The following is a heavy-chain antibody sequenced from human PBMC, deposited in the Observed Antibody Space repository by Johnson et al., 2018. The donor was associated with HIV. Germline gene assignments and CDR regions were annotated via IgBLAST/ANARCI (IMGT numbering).Heavy chain of an antibody. CDR1: GFTFSRYA. CDR3: AKVGSYYPSTGGNAFDI. CDR2: ISYDGSNK. J-gene: IGHJ3*02. V-gene: IGHV3-30-3*01. D-gene: IGHD3-10*01. Sequence: VQVVESGGGVVQPGRSLRLSCAASGFTFSRYAMHWVRQAPGKGLEWVAIISYDGSNKYYADSVKGRFTISRDNSKNTLYLQMNSLRAEDTAVYYCAKVGSYYPSTGGNAFDIWGQGTMVTVSS.